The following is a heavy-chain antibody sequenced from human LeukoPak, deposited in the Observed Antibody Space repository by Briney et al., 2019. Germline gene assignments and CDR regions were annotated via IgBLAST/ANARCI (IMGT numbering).Heavy chain of an antibody. D-gene: IGHD2-15*01. CDR2: INHSGST. Sequence: SETLSLTCAVYGGSFSGYYWSWIRQPPGKGLEWIGEINHSGSTNYNPSLKSRVTISVDTSKNQFSLKLSSVTAADTAVYYCARAGEGYGYNWFDPWGQGTLVAVSS. CDR1: GGSFSGYY. J-gene: IGHJ5*02. V-gene: IGHV4-34*01. CDR3: ARAGEGYGYNWFDP.